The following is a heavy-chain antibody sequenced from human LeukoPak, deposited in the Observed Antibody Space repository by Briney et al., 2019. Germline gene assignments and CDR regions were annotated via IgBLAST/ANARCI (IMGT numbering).Heavy chain of an antibody. CDR1: GAYTTGGYY. J-gene: IGHJ4*02. V-gene: IGHV4-61*08. CDR2: LGNP. Sequence: SETLALTCAVSGAYTTGGYYWTWIRQPPGKGLEWIGYLGNPNYNPSLKSRDTISGDRSKNQFSLKLNSVTTADTAVYFCATSRGGGGGVGYWGQGTLVTVSS. D-gene: IGHD4-23*01. CDR3: ATSRGGGGGVGY.